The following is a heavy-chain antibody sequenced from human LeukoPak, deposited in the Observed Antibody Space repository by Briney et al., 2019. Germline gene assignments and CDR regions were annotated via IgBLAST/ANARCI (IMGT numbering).Heavy chain of an antibody. D-gene: IGHD6-13*01. CDR1: GGSFSGYY. CDR3: ARGLLAAAS. Sequence: TSETLSLTCAVYGGSFSGYYWSWIRQPPGKGLEWIGEINHSGSTNYNPSLKSRVTISVDTSKNQFSLKLSSVTAADTAVYYCARGLLAAASWGQGTLVTVSS. J-gene: IGHJ4*02. CDR2: INHSGST. V-gene: IGHV4-34*01.